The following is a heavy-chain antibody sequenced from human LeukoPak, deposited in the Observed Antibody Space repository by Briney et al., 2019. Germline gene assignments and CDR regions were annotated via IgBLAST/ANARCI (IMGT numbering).Heavy chain of an antibody. CDR2: IYYSGST. J-gene: IGHJ3*02. CDR3: ARHGMATIRVAFDI. Sequence: PSETLSLTCTVSGGSISSYYWGWIRQPPGKGLEWIGSIYYSGSTYYNPSLKSRVTISVDTSKNQFSLKLSSVTAADTAVYYCARHGMATIRVAFDIWGQGTMVTVSS. CDR1: GGSISSYY. D-gene: IGHD5-24*01. V-gene: IGHV4-39*01.